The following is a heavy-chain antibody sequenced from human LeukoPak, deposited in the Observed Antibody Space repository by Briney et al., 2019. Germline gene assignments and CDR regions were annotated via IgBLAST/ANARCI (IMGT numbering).Heavy chain of an antibody. Sequence: ASVKVSCKASGYTFSSSDINWVGQAAGQGLEGMGWMNPNSGKTGYAQKFQGRVTMTRNTSISTAYMELSSLRSDDTAVYYCARGKARWAPKTSYFDYWGQGSLLTVSS. CDR1: GYTFSSSD. J-gene: IGHJ4*02. V-gene: IGHV1-8*01. CDR2: MNPNSGKT. CDR3: ARGKARWAPKTSYFDY. D-gene: IGHD4-23*01.